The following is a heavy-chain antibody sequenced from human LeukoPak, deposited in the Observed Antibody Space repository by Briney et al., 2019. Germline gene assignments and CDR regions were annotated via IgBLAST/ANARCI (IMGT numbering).Heavy chain of an antibody. CDR3: ASEAFCVGGSCQLHRVAS. V-gene: IGHV1-2*02. CDR2: IDANSGDT. CDR1: AYTFSAYY. Sequence: ASVKLSCKASAYTFSAYYMHWVRQAPGQGLEWMGWIDANSGDTKYAQKFQGRVTITRDTSIGTAYMELNSLISDDTAVYYCASEAFCVGGSCQLHRVASWGPGTQVTVSS. J-gene: IGHJ4*02. D-gene: IGHD2-15*01.